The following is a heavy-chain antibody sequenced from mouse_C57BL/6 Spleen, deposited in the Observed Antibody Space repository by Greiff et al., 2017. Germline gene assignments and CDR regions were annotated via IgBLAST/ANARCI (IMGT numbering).Heavy chain of an antibody. J-gene: IGHJ3*01. CDR3: TTRDDYDGGFAY. CDR2: IDPENGDT. CDR1: GFNIKDDY. V-gene: IGHV14-4*01. Sequence: VQLKQSGAELVRPGASVKLSCTASGFNIKDDYMHWVKQRPEQGLEWIGWIDPENGDTAYASKFQGKATITADTSSNTAYLQLSSLTSEDTAVYYCTTRDDYDGGFAYWGQGTLVTVSA. D-gene: IGHD2-4*01.